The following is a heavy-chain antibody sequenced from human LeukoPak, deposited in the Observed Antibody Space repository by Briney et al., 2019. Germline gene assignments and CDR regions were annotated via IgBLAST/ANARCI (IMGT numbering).Heavy chain of an antibody. CDR1: GFTFDDYS. D-gene: IGHD2-21*02. Sequence: GGSLRLSCAASGFTFDDYSMQWVRQAPGKGMEWVSGINWNSGTIVYADSAKGRFTISRDNAKNSLYLQMNSLRAEDTALYYCTKMRRGGDGLDIWGQGTLVTVSA. CDR3: TKMRRGGDGLDI. J-gene: IGHJ4*02. V-gene: IGHV3-9*01. CDR2: INWNSGTI.